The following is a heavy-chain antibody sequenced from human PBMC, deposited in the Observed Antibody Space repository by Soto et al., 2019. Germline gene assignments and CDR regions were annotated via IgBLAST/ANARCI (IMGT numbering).Heavy chain of an antibody. CDR3: ARRIVATIYYFDY. CDR1: GGSISSGGYY. D-gene: IGHD5-12*01. V-gene: IGHV4-31*03. J-gene: IGHJ4*02. Sequence: QVQLQESGPGLVKPSQTLSLTCTVSGGSISSGGYYWSWIRQHPGKGLEWIAYIDYSGSTYYNPSLKSRVTISVDTSKNQFSLKLSSVTAADTAVYSCARRIVATIYYFDYWGQGTLVTVSS. CDR2: IDYSGST.